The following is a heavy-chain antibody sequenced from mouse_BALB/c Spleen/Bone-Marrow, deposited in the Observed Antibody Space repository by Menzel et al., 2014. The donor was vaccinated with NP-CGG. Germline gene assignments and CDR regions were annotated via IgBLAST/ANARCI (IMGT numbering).Heavy chain of an antibody. CDR3: ARGELPYYFDY. CDR1: GYTFTSYY. Sequence: LVESGPELVKPGASVKMSCKASGYTFTSYYVHWVKQRPGQGLEWIGWIYPGDGSTKYNEKFKGKTTLTADKSSSTAYMLLSSLTSEESAIYFCARGELPYYFDYWGQGTTLTVSS. CDR2: IYPGDGST. J-gene: IGHJ2*01. V-gene: IGHV1S56*01.